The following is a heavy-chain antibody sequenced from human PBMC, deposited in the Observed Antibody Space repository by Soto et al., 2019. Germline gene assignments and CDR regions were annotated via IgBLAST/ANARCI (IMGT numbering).Heavy chain of an antibody. V-gene: IGHV1-3*04. CDR1: GYTFTSYA. CDR3: ARFVVPAAMRRGGGSEVYYYGMDV. D-gene: IGHD2-2*01. CDR2: INTGNGNT. Sequence: QVKLVQSGAEVKKPGASVKVSCKASGYTFTSYAMHWVRQAPGQRLEWMGWINTGNGNTKYSQKFQGRVTITRDTSASTAYMELSSLRSEDTAIYYCARFVVPAAMRRGGGSEVYYYGMDVWGQGTTVTVSS. J-gene: IGHJ6*02.